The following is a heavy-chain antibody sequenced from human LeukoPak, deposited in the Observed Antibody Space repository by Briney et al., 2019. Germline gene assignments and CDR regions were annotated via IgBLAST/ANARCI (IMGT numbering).Heavy chain of an antibody. D-gene: IGHD3-10*01. CDR1: GGSISSYY. V-gene: IGHV4-59*01. Sequence: SETLSLTCTVSGGSISSYYWSWIRQPPGKGLEWIGCVYYSGSTNYNPSLKSRSVDTSKNQFSLNLNSVTAADTAVYYCARGVRLWSQGTLVTVSS. CDR2: VYYSGST. CDR3: ARGVRL. J-gene: IGHJ4*02.